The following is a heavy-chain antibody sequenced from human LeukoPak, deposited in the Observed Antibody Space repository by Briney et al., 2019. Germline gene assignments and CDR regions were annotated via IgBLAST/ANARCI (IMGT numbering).Heavy chain of an antibody. CDR2: MDKSGST. CDR1: GGSISGFY. J-gene: IGHJ4*02. V-gene: IGHV4-59*01. D-gene: IGHD4-11*01. Sequence: SETLSLTCSVSGGSISGFYWSWIRQPPGKGLEWIGYMDKSGSTTYNPSLKSRVTISVDTSKNQFSLRLSPVTAADTAVYYCARGYSKGGGFDCWGQGTLVTVSS. CDR3: ARGYSKGGGFDC.